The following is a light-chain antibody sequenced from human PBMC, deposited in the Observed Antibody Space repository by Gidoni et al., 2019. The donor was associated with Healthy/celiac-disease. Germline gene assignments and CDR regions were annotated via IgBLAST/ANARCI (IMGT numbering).Light chain of an antibody. V-gene: IGLV3-1*01. CDR1: KLGDKY. J-gene: IGLJ2*01. CDR3: QAWDSSTVV. Sequence: SYELTQPPSVSVSPGQTASITCSGYKLGDKYACWYQQQPGQSPVLVIYQDSKRPSGIPERFSGSNSGNTATLTISGTQAMDEADYYCQAWDSSTVVFGGGTKLTVL. CDR2: QDS.